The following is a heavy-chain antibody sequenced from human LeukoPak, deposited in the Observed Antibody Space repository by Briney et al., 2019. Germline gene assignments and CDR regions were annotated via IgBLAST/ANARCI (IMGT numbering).Heavy chain of an antibody. Sequence: SETLSLTCTVSGGSISSGYWSWIRQPPGKGLEWIGCIYYSGSTNYNPSLKSRVTISVDTSKNQFSLKLSSVTAADTAVYYCARDGVNYYDISGYDIWGRGTLVTVSS. CDR1: GGSISSGY. CDR3: ARDGVNYYDISGYDI. CDR2: IYYSGST. V-gene: IGHV4-59*01. J-gene: IGHJ4*02. D-gene: IGHD3-22*01.